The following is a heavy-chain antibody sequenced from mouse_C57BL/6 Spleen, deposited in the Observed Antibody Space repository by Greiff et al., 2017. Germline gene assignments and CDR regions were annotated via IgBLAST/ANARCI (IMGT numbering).Heavy chain of an antibody. V-gene: IGHV1-50*01. Sequence: QVQLKQPGAELVKPGASVKLSCKASGYTFTSYWMQWVKQRPGQGLEWIGEIDPSDSYTNYNQKFKGKATLTVDTSSSTAYMQLSSLTSEDSAVYYCARSRAAQRGWYFDYWGQGTTLTVSS. CDR1: GYTFTSYW. J-gene: IGHJ2*01. CDR2: IDPSDSYT. D-gene: IGHD1-1*02. CDR3: ARSRAAQRGWYFDY.